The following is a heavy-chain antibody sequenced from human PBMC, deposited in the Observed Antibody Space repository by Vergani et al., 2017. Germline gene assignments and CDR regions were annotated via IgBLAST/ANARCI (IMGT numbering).Heavy chain of an antibody. CDR3: ARISTVTTSRDYFYGMDV. J-gene: IGHJ6*02. Sequence: QVQLVESGGGLVKPGGSLRLSCAASGFIFSDYYMSWIRQAPGKGLEWVSYISSSGGSIYYADSVKGRFTISRDNAKNSLYLQMNSLRAEDTAVYYCARISTVTTSRDYFYGMDVWGQGTTVTVSS. V-gene: IGHV3-11*01. CDR2: ISSSGGSI. CDR1: GFIFSDYY. D-gene: IGHD4-17*01.